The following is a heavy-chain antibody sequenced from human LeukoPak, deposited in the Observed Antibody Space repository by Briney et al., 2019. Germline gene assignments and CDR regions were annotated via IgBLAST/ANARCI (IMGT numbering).Heavy chain of an antibody. J-gene: IGHJ4*02. CDR2: ICSSSSYI. D-gene: IGHD4-17*01. Sequence: GGSLRLSCAASGLTFSTYSMNWVRQAPGKRLEWVSYICSSSSYIYYADSVKGRFSISRDNAKNSLYLQMHSLRAEDTAVYYCARDRDYGDYEDPSFADYWGQGTLVTVSS. CDR1: GLTFSTYS. CDR3: ARDRDYGDYEDPSFADY. V-gene: IGHV3-21*01.